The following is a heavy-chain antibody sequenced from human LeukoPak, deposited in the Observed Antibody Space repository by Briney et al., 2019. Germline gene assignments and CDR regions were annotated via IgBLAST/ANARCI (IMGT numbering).Heavy chain of an antibody. Sequence: ASVKVSCKASGGTFSSYAISWVRQAPGQGLEWMRGIIPIFGAANYAQKFQGRVTITADESTSTAYMELSSLRSEDTAVYYCARDSPSRDYFDYWGQGTLVTVSS. D-gene: IGHD6-6*01. V-gene: IGHV1-69*01. CDR2: IIPIFGAA. J-gene: IGHJ4*02. CDR3: ARDSPSRDYFDY. CDR1: GGTFSSYA.